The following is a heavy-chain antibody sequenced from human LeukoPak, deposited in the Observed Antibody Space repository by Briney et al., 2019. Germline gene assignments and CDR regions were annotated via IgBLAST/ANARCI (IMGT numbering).Heavy chain of an antibody. J-gene: IGHJ4*02. CDR1: GGSFSGYY. CDR3: AKDRGGSRLQKYYFDY. D-gene: IGHD3-16*01. Sequence: PSETLSLTCAVYGGSFSGYYWSWIRQPPGKGLEWIGEINHSGSTNYNPSLKSRVTISVDTSKNQFSLKLSSVTAADTAVYYCAKDRGGSRLQKYYFDYWGQGTLVTVSS. CDR2: INHSGST. V-gene: IGHV4-34*01.